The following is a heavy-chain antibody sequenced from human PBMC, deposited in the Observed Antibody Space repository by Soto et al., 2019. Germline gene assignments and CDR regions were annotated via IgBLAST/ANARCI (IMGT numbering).Heavy chain of an antibody. CDR1: GYSFTSYW. Sequence: PGESLKISCKGSGYSFTSYWIGWVRQMPGKGLEWMGIIYPGDSDTRYSPSFQGQVTISADKSISTAYLQWSSLKASDTAMYYCASSSSGSRCYYYYYMDVWGKGTTVTVSS. CDR3: ASSSSGSRCYYYYYMDV. J-gene: IGHJ6*03. D-gene: IGHD6-6*01. CDR2: IYPGDSDT. V-gene: IGHV5-51*01.